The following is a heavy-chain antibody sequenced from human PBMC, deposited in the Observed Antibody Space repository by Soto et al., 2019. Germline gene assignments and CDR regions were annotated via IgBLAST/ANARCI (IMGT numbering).Heavy chain of an antibody. D-gene: IGHD1-26*01. CDR3: ARGRVVGATCPFDY. CDR1: GFTFSSYW. CDR2: INTDGSST. V-gene: IGHV3-74*01. J-gene: IGHJ4*02. Sequence: PGGSLRLSCAASGFTFSSYWMHWVRQAPGKGLVWVSRINTDGSSTNYADSVKGRFFIFRDNAKKTLYLQMNSLRTEDTAVYYCARGRVVGATCPFDYWGQGTLVTVSS.